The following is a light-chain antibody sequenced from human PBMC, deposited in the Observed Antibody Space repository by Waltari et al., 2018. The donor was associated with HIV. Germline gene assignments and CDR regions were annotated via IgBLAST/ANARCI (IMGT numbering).Light chain of an antibody. CDR3: QQRSDWPPAT. V-gene: IGKV3-11*01. CDR2: DAS. J-gene: IGKJ4*01. CDR1: QSGSSS. Sequence: EIVLTQSPATLSLAPGERATLSCRASQSGSSSLAWYQQQPGQAPRLLIYDASNRATGIPARFSGSGSGTDFTLTFSSLEPEDFAVYYCQQRSDWPPATFGGGTKVEIK.